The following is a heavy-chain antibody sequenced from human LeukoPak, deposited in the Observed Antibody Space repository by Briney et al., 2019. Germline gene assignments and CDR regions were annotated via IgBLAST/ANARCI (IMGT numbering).Heavy chain of an antibody. CDR2: ISGSGGST. Sequence: GGSLRLSCAASGFTFSSYAMSWVRQAPGKGLEWVSAISGSGGSTYYANSVKGRFTISRDNSKNTLYLQMNSLRAEDTAVYYCAKDRTTYYDFWSGYYSGGFDYWGQGTLVTVSS. CDR1: GFTFSSYA. J-gene: IGHJ4*02. CDR3: AKDRTTYYDFWSGYYSGGFDY. D-gene: IGHD3-3*01. V-gene: IGHV3-23*01.